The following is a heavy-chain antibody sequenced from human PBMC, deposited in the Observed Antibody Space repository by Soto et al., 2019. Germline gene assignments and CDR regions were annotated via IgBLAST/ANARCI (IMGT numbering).Heavy chain of an antibody. J-gene: IGHJ1*01. V-gene: IGHV3-7*01. CDR3: ATTLTTSAEYFQY. Sequence: DVQLVESGGGLVQPGGSLRLSCGPSGFIFRNDWMSWVRQFPGKGLEWVAHIKEDGSDKYYGDSVKGRFIISRDNAKNSLFLQMNSLRAEDTAVYYCATTLTTSAEYFQYWGQGTLVTVSS. CDR2: IKEDGSDK. CDR1: GFIFRNDW. D-gene: IGHD3-16*01.